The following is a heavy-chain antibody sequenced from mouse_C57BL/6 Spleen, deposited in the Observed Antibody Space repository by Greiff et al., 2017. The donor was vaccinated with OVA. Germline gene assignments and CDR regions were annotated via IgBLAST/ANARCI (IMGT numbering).Heavy chain of an antibody. CDR3: ARDYYSNYLFDY. Sequence: EVKVVESGGGLVKPGGSLKLSCAASGFTFSDYGMHWVRQAPEKGLEWVAYISSGSSTIYYADTVKGRFTISRDNAKNTLFLQMTSLRSEDTAMYYCARDYYSNYLFDYWGQGTTLTVSS. V-gene: IGHV5-17*01. CDR2: ISSGSSTI. CDR1: GFTFSDYG. J-gene: IGHJ2*01. D-gene: IGHD2-5*01.